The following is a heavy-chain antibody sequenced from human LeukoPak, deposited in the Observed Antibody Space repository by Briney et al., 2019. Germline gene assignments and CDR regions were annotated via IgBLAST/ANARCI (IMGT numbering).Heavy chain of an antibody. V-gene: IGHV4-34*01. Sequence: SETLSLTCAVYGGSFSGYYWSWIRQPPGKGLEWIGEINHSGSTNYNPSLKSRVTISVDTSKNQFSLKLSSVTAADTAVYYCARRGSSGWYRDPWGQGTLVTVSS. CDR2: INHSGST. CDR3: ARRGSSGWYRDP. CDR1: GGSFSGYY. J-gene: IGHJ5*02. D-gene: IGHD6-19*01.